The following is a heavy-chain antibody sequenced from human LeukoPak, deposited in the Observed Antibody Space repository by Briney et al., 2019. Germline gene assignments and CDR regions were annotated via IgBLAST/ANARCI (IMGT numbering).Heavy chain of an antibody. V-gene: IGHV4-34*01. CDR3: ARTEMATKVYYFDY. J-gene: IGHJ4*02. Sequence: SETLSLTCAVYGGSFSGYYWSWMRQPPGKGLEWIGEINHSGSTNYNPSLKSRVTISEDTSKNQFSLKLSSVTAADTAVYYCARTEMATKVYYFDYWGQGTLVTVSS. CDR2: INHSGST. D-gene: IGHD5-24*01. CDR1: GGSFSGYY.